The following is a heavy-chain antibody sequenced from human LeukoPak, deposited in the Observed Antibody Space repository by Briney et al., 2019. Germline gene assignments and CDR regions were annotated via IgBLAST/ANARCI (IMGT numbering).Heavy chain of an antibody. CDR1: GFTFSSYA. CDR3: AKDVRNYYDSSGS. D-gene: IGHD3-22*01. CDR2: ISGSGGST. Sequence: GGSLRLSCAASGFTFSSYAMSWVRQAPGKGLEWVSAISGSGGSTYYADSVKGRFTISRDNSKNTPYLQMNSLRAEDTAVYYCAKDVRNYYDSSGSWGQGTLVTVSS. J-gene: IGHJ5*02. V-gene: IGHV3-23*01.